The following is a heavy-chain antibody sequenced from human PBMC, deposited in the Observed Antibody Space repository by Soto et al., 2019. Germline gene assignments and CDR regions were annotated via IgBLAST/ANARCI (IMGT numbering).Heavy chain of an antibody. V-gene: IGHV1-46*01. Sequence: ASVKVSCKASGYTFTSYYMYWVRQAPGQGLEWVGIINPSGGSTSYAQKFQGRVTLTRDTSTSTVYMELSSLRSEDTAVYYCARGPDCGGDCYSSSFYFYYYTMDVWGQGTTVTVSS. D-gene: IGHD2-21*02. J-gene: IGHJ6*02. CDR2: INPSGGST. CDR1: GYTFTSYY. CDR3: ARGPDCGGDCYSSSFYFYYYTMDV.